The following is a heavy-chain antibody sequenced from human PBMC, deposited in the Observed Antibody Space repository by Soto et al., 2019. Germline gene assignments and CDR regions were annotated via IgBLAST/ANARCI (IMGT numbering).Heavy chain of an antibody. V-gene: IGHV3-11*05. Sequence: QVQLVESGGGLVKPGGSLRLSCAASGFTFSDYYMSWIRQAPGKGLEWVSYISTSSSYTNYADSVNGRFTISRDNGKNSLYLQMNSLRAEDTAVYYWVSASAGWLAVYDCWGQGTLVTVSS. D-gene: IGHD6-19*01. CDR1: GFTFSDYY. CDR2: ISTSSSYT. J-gene: IGHJ4*02. CDR3: VSASAGWLAVYDC.